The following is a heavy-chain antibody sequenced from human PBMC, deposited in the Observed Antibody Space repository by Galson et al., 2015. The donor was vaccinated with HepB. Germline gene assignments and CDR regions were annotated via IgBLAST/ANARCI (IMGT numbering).Heavy chain of an antibody. D-gene: IGHD4-17*01. CDR2: ISSSSLYT. CDR3: ARVADADYGDHTHFDY. J-gene: IGHJ4*02. Sequence: SLRLSCAVSGFTFSDYYMSWIRQAPGKGLEWISYISSSSLYTNYADSVKGRFTISRDNAKNSLYLHLSSVTAEDTAVYYCARVADADYGDHTHFDYWGQGTLVTVSS. CDR1: GFTFSDYY. V-gene: IGHV3-11*06.